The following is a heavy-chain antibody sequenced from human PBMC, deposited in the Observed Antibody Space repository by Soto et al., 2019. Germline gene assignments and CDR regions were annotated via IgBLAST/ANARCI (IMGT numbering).Heavy chain of an antibody. Sequence: KASETLSLTCAVYGGSFSGYYWSWIRQPPGKGLEWIGEISHSGSTNYNPSLKSRVTISVDTSKNQFSLKLSSVTAADTAVYYCARGASTTIDYWGQGTLVTVSS. V-gene: IGHV4-34*01. J-gene: IGHJ4*02. CDR3: ARGASTTIDY. CDR2: ISHSGST. CDR1: GGSFSGYY.